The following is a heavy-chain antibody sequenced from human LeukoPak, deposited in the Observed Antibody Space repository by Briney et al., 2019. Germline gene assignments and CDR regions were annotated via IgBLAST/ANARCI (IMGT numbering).Heavy chain of an antibody. Sequence: ASVKVSCKASGYTFTSYGITWVRQAPGQGLEWMGWISAYNGNTNYAQQFQGRVIMTTDTSTTTAYMELRTLRSDDTAVYYCARALQVTAIHRFDYWGQGTLVTVSS. CDR1: GYTFTSYG. D-gene: IGHD2-21*02. CDR3: ARALQVTAIHRFDY. CDR2: ISAYNGNT. J-gene: IGHJ4*02. V-gene: IGHV1-18*01.